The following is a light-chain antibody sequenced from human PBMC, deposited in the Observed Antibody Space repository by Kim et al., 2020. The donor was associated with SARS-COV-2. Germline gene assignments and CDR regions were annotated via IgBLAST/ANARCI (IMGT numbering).Light chain of an antibody. J-gene: IGLJ2*01. V-gene: IGLV2-23*02. CDR2: EVN. CDR3: CSYAGSSTVV. Sequence: QSALAQPASVSGSPGQSITVSCTGTNTDVGKYNLVSWYQQHPGKAPKVIIFEVNNRPSGISDRFSGSKSGNTASLTISGLQAEDEADYFCCSYAGSSTVVFGGGTQLTVL. CDR1: NTDVGKYNL.